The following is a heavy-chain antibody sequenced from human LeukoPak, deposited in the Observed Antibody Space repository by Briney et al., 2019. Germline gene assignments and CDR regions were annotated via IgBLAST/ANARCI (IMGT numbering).Heavy chain of an antibody. CDR3: ARGGVAVAGVPYYYYGMDV. J-gene: IGHJ6*02. Sequence: PSETLSPTCAVYGGSFSGFYWSWIRQPPGKGLEWIGEINHSGSTNYNPSLKSRVTISVDTSKNQVSLKLSSVTAADTTVYYCARGGVAVAGVPYYYYGMDVWGQGTTVTVSS. D-gene: IGHD6-19*01. CDR2: INHSGST. CDR1: GGSFSGFY. V-gene: IGHV4-34*01.